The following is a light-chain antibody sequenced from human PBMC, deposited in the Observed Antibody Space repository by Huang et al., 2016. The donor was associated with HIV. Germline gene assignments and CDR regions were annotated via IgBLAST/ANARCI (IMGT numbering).Light chain of an antibody. V-gene: IGKV3-20*01. CDR1: QNIRNNY. CDR3: QQYGDSPRT. J-gene: IGKJ2*01. Sequence: EIVLTQSPGTLSLSPGERATLSCRASQNIRNNYLAWYQQKPGQAPRLLIFGAFNRASGNPDRFSGSESGTDFTLAIGGLEPEDFATYYCQQYGDSPRTFGQGTKLEIK. CDR2: GAF.